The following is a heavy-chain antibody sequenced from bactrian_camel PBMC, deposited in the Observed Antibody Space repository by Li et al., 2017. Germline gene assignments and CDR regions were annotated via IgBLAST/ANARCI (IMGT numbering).Heavy chain of an antibody. J-gene: IGHJ4*01. Sequence: DVQPVESGGGSVQAGGSLRLACVASGFTVSSYCMSWFRQAPGKEREGVAAIHSGGGPTYADSVKGRFTISQDNAKTTVYLQMNSLKPEDTAMYYCAADRDVNVPPSLVLDSSRFHSWGQGTQVTVS. CDR3: AADRDVNVPPSLVLDSSRFHS. CDR2: IHSGGGP. CDR1: GFTVSSYC. V-gene: IGHV3S40*01.